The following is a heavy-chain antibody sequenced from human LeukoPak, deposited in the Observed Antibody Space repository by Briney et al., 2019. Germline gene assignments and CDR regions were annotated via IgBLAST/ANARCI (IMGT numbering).Heavy chain of an antibody. CDR2: SSWDSSRL. V-gene: IGHV3-9*01. Sequence: GGSLRLSCAASGFTFDDFAMHWVRQSPGKGLEWVSGSSWDSSRLGYADSVKGRFTISRDNAKNSLYLEMKSLRAEDTGLYYRAKAYDSSGLFNAFDIWGQGTMVTVSS. CDR3: AKAYDSSGLFNAFDI. D-gene: IGHD3-22*01. J-gene: IGHJ3*02. CDR1: GFTFDDFA.